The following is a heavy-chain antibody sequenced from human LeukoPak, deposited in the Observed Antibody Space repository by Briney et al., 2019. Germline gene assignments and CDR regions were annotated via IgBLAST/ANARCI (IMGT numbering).Heavy chain of an antibody. D-gene: IGHD4-23*01. CDR1: GYIFSNYG. CDR2: IGPDKDYT. Sequence: ASVKVSCKAAGYIFSNYGINWVRQAPGQGLEWMGWIGPDKDYTNYAQKFQDRVTLTTDTSTTTAYMELRSLRSDDTAVYYCARDYDYGGDLDAFDIWGQGTMVTVSS. CDR3: ARDYDYGGDLDAFDI. J-gene: IGHJ3*02. V-gene: IGHV1-18*01.